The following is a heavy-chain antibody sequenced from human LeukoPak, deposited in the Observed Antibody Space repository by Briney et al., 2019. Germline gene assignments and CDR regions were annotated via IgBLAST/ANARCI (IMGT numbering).Heavy chain of an antibody. Sequence: SETLSLTCTVSGGSISSYYWSWIRQPPGKGLEWIGYIYYSGSTNYNPSLKSRVTISVDTSKNQFSLKLSSVTAADTAVYYCARDSTDYYYYVDVWGKGTTVTVSS. D-gene: IGHD3-3*02. CDR1: GGSISSYY. V-gene: IGHV4-59*01. J-gene: IGHJ6*03. CDR3: ARDSTDYYYYVDV. CDR2: IYYSGST.